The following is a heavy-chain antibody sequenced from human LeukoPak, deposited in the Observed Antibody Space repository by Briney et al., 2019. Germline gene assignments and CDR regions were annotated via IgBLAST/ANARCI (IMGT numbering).Heavy chain of an antibody. CDR1: GGSISSYY. J-gene: IGHJ4*02. CDR3: ASRYYYGSGSFDY. CDR2: IYYSGST. D-gene: IGHD3-10*01. Sequence: SETLSLTCAVSGGSISSYYWSWIRQPPGKGLEWIGYIYYSGSTNYNLSLKSRVTISVDTSKNQFSLKLSSVTAADTAVYYCASRYYYGSGSFDYWGQGTLVTVSS. V-gene: IGHV4-59*08.